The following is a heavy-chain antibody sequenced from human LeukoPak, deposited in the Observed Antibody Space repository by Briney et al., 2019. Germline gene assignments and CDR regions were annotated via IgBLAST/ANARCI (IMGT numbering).Heavy chain of an antibody. D-gene: IGHD6-13*01. J-gene: IGHJ4*02. CDR2: ISGSGGST. CDR3: AKEETTGIAAAGTADY. CDR1: GFTFSSYA. V-gene: IGHV3-23*01. Sequence: PGGSLRLSCAASGFTFSSYAMSWVRQAPGKGLEWVSAISGSGGSTYYADSVKGRFTISRDNSKNTLYLQMNSLRAEDTAVYYCAKEETTGIAAAGTADYWGQGTLVTVSS.